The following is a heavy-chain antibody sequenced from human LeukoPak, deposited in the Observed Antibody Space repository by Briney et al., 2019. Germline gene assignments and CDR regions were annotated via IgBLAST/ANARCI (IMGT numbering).Heavy chain of an antibody. D-gene: IGHD6-19*01. Sequence: ASVKVSCKASGYTFTNYYMHWVRQAPGQGLEWMGMISPSGASTSYAQKFQGRVTITADKSTSTAYMELSSLRSEDTAVYYCARCLYSSGWLRIDYWGQGTLVTVSS. V-gene: IGHV1-46*01. CDR1: GYTFTNYY. CDR2: ISPSGAST. J-gene: IGHJ4*02. CDR3: ARCLYSSGWLRIDY.